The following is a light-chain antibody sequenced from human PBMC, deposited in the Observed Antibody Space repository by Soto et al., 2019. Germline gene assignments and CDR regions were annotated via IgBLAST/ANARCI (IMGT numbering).Light chain of an antibody. V-gene: IGKV4-1*01. J-gene: IGKJ4*01. CDR1: QSVLYSSNNKNY. CDR3: QQYYSTPLT. CDR2: WAS. Sequence: DIVMTQSPDSLAVSLGERATINCKSSQSVLYSSNNKNYLAWYQQKPGQPPKLLIYWASTRESGVPDRFSGSGSGTDFTLSIISLQAEDGAVYYCQQYYSTPLTFGGETKVEIK.